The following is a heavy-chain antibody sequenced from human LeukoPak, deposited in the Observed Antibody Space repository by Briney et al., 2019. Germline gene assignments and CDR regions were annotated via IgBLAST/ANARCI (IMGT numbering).Heavy chain of an antibody. J-gene: IGHJ6*02. CDR2: INPNSGGT. Sequence: ASVKVSCKASGYTFTGYYVHWVRQAPGQGLEWMGWINPNSGGTNYAQKFQGWVTMTRDTSISTAYMELSRLRSDDTAVYYCARAPYNWNFYGMDVWGQGTTVTVSS. CDR3: ARAPYNWNFYGMDV. V-gene: IGHV1-2*04. CDR1: GYTFTGYY. D-gene: IGHD1-20*01.